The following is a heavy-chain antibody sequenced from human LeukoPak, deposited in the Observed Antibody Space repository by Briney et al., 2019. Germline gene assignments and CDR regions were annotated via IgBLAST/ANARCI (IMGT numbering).Heavy chain of an antibody. V-gene: IGHV3-23*05. D-gene: IGHD3-16*01. J-gene: IGHJ3*01. CDR1: GFSFSRHA. Sequence: GGSLRLSCVASGFSFSRHAMNWVRQAPGKAPEWVSSVFDSGAPSYYADSVKGRFTISGDNSGNTFYLQMENLRAEDSATYYCTKAVGGGRDAYDVWGLGTRVIVSS. CDR3: TKAVGGGRDAYDV. CDR2: VFDSGAPS.